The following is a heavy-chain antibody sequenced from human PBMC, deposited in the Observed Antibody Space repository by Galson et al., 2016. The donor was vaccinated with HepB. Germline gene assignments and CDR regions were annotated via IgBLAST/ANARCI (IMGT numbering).Heavy chain of an antibody. V-gene: IGHV4-39*01. D-gene: IGHD3-10*01. CDR2: IYYSGST. Sequence: SETLSLTCTVSGGSIRSSSYYWGWIRQPPGKGLEWIGRIYYSGSTYYNPSLKSPVTISVDTSKNQFSLRLSSVTAADTAMYYCVVERFRELSFDYWGQGTLVTVSS. CDR3: VVERFRELSFDY. J-gene: IGHJ4*02. CDR1: GGSIRSSSYY.